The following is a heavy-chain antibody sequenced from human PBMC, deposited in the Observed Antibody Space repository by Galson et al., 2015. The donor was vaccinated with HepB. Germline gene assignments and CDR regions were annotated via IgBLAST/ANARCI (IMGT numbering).Heavy chain of an antibody. D-gene: IGHD2-21*01. CDR1: GFTFTTYW. J-gene: IGHJ4*02. CDR3: TRDDSHRLDY. V-gene: IGHV3-7*01. CDR2: INQDGSDK. Sequence: SLRLSCAPSGFTFTTYWMSWVRQAQGKELEWVAKINQDGSDKYYVDSVLGRFTISRDNSKKSLFLQMDSLTSEDTAVYYCTRDDSHRLDYWGRGTLVTVSS.